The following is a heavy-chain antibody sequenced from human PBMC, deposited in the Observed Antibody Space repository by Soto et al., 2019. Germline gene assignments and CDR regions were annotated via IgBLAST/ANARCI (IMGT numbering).Heavy chain of an antibody. J-gene: IGHJ4*02. CDR1: GFTFTSSA. CDR3: AAHPAGGYDGGGGSAY. V-gene: IGHV1-58*01. D-gene: IGHD5-12*01. Sequence: QMQLVQSGPEVKKPGTSVKVSCKASGFTFTSSAVQWVRQARGQRLEWIGWIVVGSGNTNYAQNFQERVTLTRDMXPXXASMEVRSLRSGDTALYYCAAHPAGGYDGGGGSAYWGKGTLVTVSS. CDR2: IVVGSGNT.